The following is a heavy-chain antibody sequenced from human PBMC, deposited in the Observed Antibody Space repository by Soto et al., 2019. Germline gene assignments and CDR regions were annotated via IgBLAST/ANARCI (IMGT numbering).Heavy chain of an antibody. CDR3: VRDVPAAGTDWFDP. D-gene: IGHD6-13*01. V-gene: IGHV4-4*07. CDR2: LHSTGAT. J-gene: IGHJ5*02. Sequence: SETLSLTCTVSGGSINNYWWSWIRQAADKRLEWIGRLHSTGATNYNPSLRSRVTMSVDKSKNQFSLNLASVTAADTAVYYCVRDVPAAGTDWFDPWGQGTLVTVSS. CDR1: GGSINNYW.